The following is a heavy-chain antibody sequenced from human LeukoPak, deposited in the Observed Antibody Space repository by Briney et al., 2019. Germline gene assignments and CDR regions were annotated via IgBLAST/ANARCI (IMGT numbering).Heavy chain of an antibody. J-gene: IGHJ5*02. D-gene: IGHD3-3*01. CDR1: GVSITSSY. Sequence: KPSETLSLTCSVSGVSITSSYWSWIRQPPGKGLEWIGYIYYSGSTNYNASLKSRVTISVDTSKNQFSLKLSSVTAADTAVYYCARGGWSGYYPVSWFDPWGQGTLVTVSS. V-gene: IGHV4-59*12. CDR3: ARGGWSGYYPVSWFDP. CDR2: IYYSGST.